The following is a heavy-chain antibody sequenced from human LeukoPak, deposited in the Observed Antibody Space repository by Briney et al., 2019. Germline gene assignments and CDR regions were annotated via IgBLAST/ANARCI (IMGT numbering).Heavy chain of an antibody. CDR1: GFTFSSYA. J-gene: IGHJ6*04. CDR3: AELGITMIGGV. D-gene: IGHD3-10*02. Sequence: GGSLRLSCAASGFTFSSYAMSWVRQAPGKGLEWISGISGSGGSTYYADSVKGRFTISRDNAKNSLYLQMNSLRAEDTAVYYCAELGITMIGGVWGKGTTVTISS. CDR2: ISGSGGST. V-gene: IGHV3-23*01.